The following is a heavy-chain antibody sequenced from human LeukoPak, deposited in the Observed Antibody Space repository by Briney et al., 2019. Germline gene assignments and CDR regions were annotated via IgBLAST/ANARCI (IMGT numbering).Heavy chain of an antibody. CDR2: IYYTGST. V-gene: IGHV4-59*01. CDR1: GRSISPYY. CDR3: ARGAYDSGSYQYFFDY. J-gene: IGHJ4*02. Sequence: SETLSLTCTVSGRSISPYYWSCIRQPPGKGLEWIGYIYYTGSTDYNPSLKSRVTISLDTSKHQFSLRLTSVTDPDTTVYYGARGAYDSGSYQYFFDYWGQGTLVTVSS. D-gene: IGHD3-10*01.